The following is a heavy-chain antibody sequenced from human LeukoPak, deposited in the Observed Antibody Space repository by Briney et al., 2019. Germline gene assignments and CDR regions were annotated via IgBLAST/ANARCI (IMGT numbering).Heavy chain of an antibody. D-gene: IGHD1-26*01. J-gene: IGHJ4*02. CDR3: AKSAVGATTYQFFDY. V-gene: IGHV3-23*01. CDR2: ISGSGGNT. CDR1: GFTFSDYA. Sequence: GGSLRLSCAASGFTFSDYAMSWVRQAPGKGLEWVSAISGSGGNTYYADSVKGRFTISRDNSKNTLYLQMNSLRAEDTAVYYCAKSAVGATTYQFFDYWGQGTLVTVSS.